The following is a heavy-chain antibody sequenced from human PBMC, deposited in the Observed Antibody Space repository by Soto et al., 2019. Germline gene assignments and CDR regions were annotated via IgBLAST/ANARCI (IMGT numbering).Heavy chain of an antibody. CDR2: IYSGGST. CDR1: GFTVSSNY. CDR3: ARDLEVDFWSGFHYGMDV. Sequence: GGSLRLSCAASGFTVSSNYMSWVRQAPGKGLEWVSVIYSGGSTYYADSAKGRFTISRDNSKNTLYLQMNSLRAEDTAVYYCARDLEVDFWSGFHYGMDVWGQGTTVTVSS. D-gene: IGHD3-3*01. J-gene: IGHJ6*02. V-gene: IGHV3-53*01.